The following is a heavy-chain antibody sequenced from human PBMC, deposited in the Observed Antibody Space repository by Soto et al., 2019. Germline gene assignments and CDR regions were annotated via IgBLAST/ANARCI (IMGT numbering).Heavy chain of an antibody. Sequence: PGESLKISCEGSGYSLTTHWINWVRQMPGKGLEWMGRIDPSQSYFNYNPSFQGHVTISADKSTSKAYLQWNSLKASDTAMYYCARKWRSSSRNYYYYGMDVWGQGTTVTVSS. CDR3: ARKWRSSSRNYYYYGMDV. D-gene: IGHD6-6*01. V-gene: IGHV5-10-1*01. CDR2: IDPSQSYF. J-gene: IGHJ6*02. CDR1: GYSLTTHW.